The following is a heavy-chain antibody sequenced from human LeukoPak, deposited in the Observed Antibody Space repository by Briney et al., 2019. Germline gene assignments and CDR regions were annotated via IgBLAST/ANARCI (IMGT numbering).Heavy chain of an antibody. CDR2: IIPIFGTA. J-gene: IGHJ6*03. CDR3: AGGQGAIMVRGVIMGLGYYYYMDV. CDR1: GGTFSSYA. V-gene: IGHV1-69*05. D-gene: IGHD3-10*01. Sequence: SGKVSCKASGGTFSSYAISWVRQAPGQGLEWMGGIIPIFGTANYAQKFQGRVTITTDESTSTAYMELSGLRSEDTAVYYCAGGQGAIMVRGVIMGLGYYYYMDVWGKGTTVTVSS.